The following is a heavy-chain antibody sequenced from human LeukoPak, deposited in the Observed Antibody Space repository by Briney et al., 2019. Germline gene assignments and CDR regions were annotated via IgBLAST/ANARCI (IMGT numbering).Heavy chain of an antibody. D-gene: IGHD1-14*01. J-gene: IGHJ4*02. CDR2: IHPDDSDT. CDR1: GCRFTSHW. CDR3: ARHTGAGPYYYDY. V-gene: IGHV5-51*01. Sequence: GEPLKISFQGSGCRFTSHWIVWVRPMPGKGLEWMGIIHPDDSDTGYSPSFQGQVTISADQSISPAYLQWRSLKASDPAMYYCARHTGAGPYYYDYWGQGTLVTV.